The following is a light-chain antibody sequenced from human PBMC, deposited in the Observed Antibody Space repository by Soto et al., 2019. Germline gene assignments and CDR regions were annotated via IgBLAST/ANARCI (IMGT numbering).Light chain of an antibody. CDR2: GAS. CDR1: QSVSSTY. CDR3: QQYASSSYT. V-gene: IGKV3-20*01. Sequence: EIVLTQSPGSLSLSPGERATLSCRASQSVSSTYLAWYQQRPGQAPRVLMFGASRRATGIPDRFSGSGSGTDFTLTISRLEPEDSAVYYCQQYASSSYTFGQGTKLEI. J-gene: IGKJ2*01.